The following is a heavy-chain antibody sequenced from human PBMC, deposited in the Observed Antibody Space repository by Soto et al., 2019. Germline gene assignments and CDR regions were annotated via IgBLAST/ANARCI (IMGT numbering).Heavy chain of an antibody. CDR1: DDSLSTTPYS. Sequence: QSPSPFLTGSDDSLSTTPYSCGCRRQPHQTYLNCIWDRQHSGSTYYNPSLKSRVTISVDTSKNQFSLKLRSVTAADTAVYYCARRSRWYYYGTASYYNLWLDPWGQGTLVTVSS. V-gene: IGHV4-39*01. D-gene: IGHD3-10*01. CDR2: RQHSGST. CDR3: ARRSRWYYYGTASYYNLWLDP. J-gene: IGHJ5*02.